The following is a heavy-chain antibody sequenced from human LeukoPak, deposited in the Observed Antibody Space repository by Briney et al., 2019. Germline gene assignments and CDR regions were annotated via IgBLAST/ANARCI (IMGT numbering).Heavy chain of an antibody. V-gene: IGHV4-39*01. Sequence: SETLSLTCTVSGGSISSSSYYWGWIRQPPGKGLEWIGSIYYSGSTYYNPSLMSRVTISVDTSKNQFSLKLSSVTAADTAVYYCAGIAAAGDFDYWGQGTLVTVSS. CDR2: IYYSGST. J-gene: IGHJ4*02. CDR1: GGSISSSSYY. CDR3: AGIAAAGDFDY. D-gene: IGHD6-13*01.